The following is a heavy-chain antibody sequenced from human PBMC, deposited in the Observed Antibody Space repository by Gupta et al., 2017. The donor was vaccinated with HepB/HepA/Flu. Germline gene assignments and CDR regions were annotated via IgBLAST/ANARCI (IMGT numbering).Heavy chain of an antibody. J-gene: IGHJ6*03. CDR2: ISSSSSYI. Sequence: EVQLVESGGGLVKPGGSLRLSCAASGFTFSSYSMNLVRQAPGKGLEWVSSISSSSSYIYYADSVKGRFTISRDNAKNSLYLQMNSLRAEDTAVYYCARGGETYYYYYMDVWGKGTTVTVSS. CDR3: ARGGETYYYYYMDV. V-gene: IGHV3-21*01. CDR1: GFTFSSYS. D-gene: IGHD7-27*01.